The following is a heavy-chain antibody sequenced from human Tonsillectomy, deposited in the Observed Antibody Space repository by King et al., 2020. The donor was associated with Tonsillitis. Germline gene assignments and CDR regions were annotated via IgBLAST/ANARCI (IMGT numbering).Heavy chain of an antibody. CDR3: AKRNRRGYGQWPPTPRLHP. J-gene: IGHJ5*02. CDR2: ISGSGGST. CDR1: GFTFSNFA. V-gene: IGHV3-23*04. D-gene: IGHD6-19*01. Sequence: VQLVESGGGLVQPGGSLRLSCAVSGFTFSNFAMSWVRQAPGKGLEWVSVISGSGGSTYYADSVKGRFTISRDNSRNTLYLQMNSLRAEDTAVYYCAKRNRRGYGQWPPTPRLHPGGKGPLVTVPS.